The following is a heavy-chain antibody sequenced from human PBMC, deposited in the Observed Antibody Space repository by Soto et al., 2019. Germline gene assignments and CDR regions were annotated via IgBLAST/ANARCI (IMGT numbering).Heavy chain of an antibody. CDR2: IYPGDSDT. V-gene: IGHV5-51*03. CDR1: GYSFTSYW. Sequence: EVQLEQSGAELKKPGESLKISCKGSGYSFTSYWIGWVRQMPGKGLEWMGIIYPGDSDTRYSPSFQGQVTISVDKSISTAYLQWSSLMTSDTAMYYCARPISSGSYSGSADYWGQGTLVTVSS. CDR3: ARPISSGSYSGSADY. D-gene: IGHD3-10*01. J-gene: IGHJ4*02.